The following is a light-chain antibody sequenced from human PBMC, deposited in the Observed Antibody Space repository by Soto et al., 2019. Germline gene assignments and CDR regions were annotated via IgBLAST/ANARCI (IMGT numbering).Light chain of an antibody. CDR2: GAS. CDR3: QQYGSSPRN. J-gene: IGKJ1*01. CDR1: QSVTNNY. V-gene: IGKV3-20*01. Sequence: EIVLTQSPGTLSLSPGERATLSCRASQSVTNNYLAWFQQKPGQAPRLLMYGASSRATGIPDRFSGSGSGTDFTLTITRLEPEDFAVYYCQQYGSSPRNFGQGTKV.